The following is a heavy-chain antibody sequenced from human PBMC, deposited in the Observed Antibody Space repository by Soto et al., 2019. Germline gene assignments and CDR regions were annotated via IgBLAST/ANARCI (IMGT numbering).Heavy chain of an antibody. J-gene: IGHJ1*01. CDR2: ISKTSSTI. Sequence: QAQLVESGGDLVKPGGSLRLSCAASGFIFGDFYMTWIRQAPGKGLEWISYISKTSSTIYYADSVKGRFSISRDNAKNSLYLQMNSPRAEDKAVYYCARPNWNSPGGGLQLWGRGTLVIVSS. CDR3: ARPNWNSPGGGLQL. CDR1: GFIFGDFY. V-gene: IGHV3-11*01. D-gene: IGHD1-7*01.